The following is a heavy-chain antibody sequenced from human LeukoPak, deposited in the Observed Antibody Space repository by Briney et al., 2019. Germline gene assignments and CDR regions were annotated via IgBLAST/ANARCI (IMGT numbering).Heavy chain of an antibody. V-gene: IGHV3-30*04. CDR1: GFVFSNYA. D-gene: IGHD1-26*01. J-gene: IGHJ3*02. CDR2: ISNDGTRK. Sequence: GGSLRPSCAASGFVFSNYAMHWVRQAPGKGLERVAVISNDGTRKYYPDSVKGRLTISRDNSRKILYLQMDSLRTEDTAVYHCARRRQAGTTTDAFDIWGQGTTVIVSS. CDR3: ARRRQAGTTTDAFDI.